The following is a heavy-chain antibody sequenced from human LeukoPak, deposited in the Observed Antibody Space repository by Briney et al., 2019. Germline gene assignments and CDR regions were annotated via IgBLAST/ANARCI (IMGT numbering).Heavy chain of an antibody. CDR2: INTGNGST. Sequence: ASVKVSCKASGYTLTSYAIHWVRQAPGQRPEWMGWINTGNGSTKYSQKFQGRVTITRDTSANTAYMELSSLRFEDTAVYYCARGGSRMTTFYIIDYWGQGTLVTVSS. V-gene: IGHV1-3*04. CDR3: ARGGSRMTTFYIIDY. D-gene: IGHD4-11*01. J-gene: IGHJ4*02. CDR1: GYTLTSYA.